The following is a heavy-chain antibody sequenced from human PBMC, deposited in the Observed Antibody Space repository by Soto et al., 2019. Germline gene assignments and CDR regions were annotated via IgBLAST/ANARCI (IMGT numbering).Heavy chain of an antibody. CDR3: AKEGTTSPYNWFDP. CDR1: GYTLTSYG. V-gene: IGHV1-3*01. D-gene: IGHD2-2*01. CDR2: INAANGDT. J-gene: IGHJ5*02. Sequence: VSCQASGYTLTSYGIDWVRQGPGQRLEWMGWINAANGDTKYSPKFQGRVTITRDTSARTAYMEMNNLRADDTAVYFCAKEGTTSPYNWFDPWGQGTLVTVSS.